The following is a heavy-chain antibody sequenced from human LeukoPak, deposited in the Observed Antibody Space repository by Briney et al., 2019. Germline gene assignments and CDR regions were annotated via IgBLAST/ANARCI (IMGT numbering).Heavy chain of an antibody. Sequence: GGSLRLSCAASRFIFSSYEMNWVRQAPGKGLEWVSYISSGGSTIYYADSVKGRFTISRDNARNSLYLQMHSLGAEDTAVYYCATLDYFDYRGQGTPVTVSS. V-gene: IGHV3-48*03. CDR3: ATLDYFDY. CDR1: RFIFSSYE. CDR2: ISSGGSTI. J-gene: IGHJ4*02.